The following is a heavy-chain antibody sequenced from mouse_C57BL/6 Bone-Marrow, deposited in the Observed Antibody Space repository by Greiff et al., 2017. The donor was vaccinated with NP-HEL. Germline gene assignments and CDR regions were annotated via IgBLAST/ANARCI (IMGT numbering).Heavy chain of an antibody. Sequence: EVQLQQSGPELVKPGASVKISCKASGYTFTDYYMNWVKQSHGKSLEWIGDINPNNGGTSYNQKFKGKATLSVDKSSSTAYMELRSLTSEDTAVYYCARGAAWGQGTLVTVSA. CDR1: GYTFTDYY. J-gene: IGHJ3*01. V-gene: IGHV1-26*01. CDR2: INPNNGGT. CDR3: ARGAA.